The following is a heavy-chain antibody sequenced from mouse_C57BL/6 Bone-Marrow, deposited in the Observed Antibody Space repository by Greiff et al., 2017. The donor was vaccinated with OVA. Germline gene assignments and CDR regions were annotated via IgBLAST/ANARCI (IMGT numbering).Heavy chain of an antibody. CDR2: ISYDGSN. CDR1: GYSITSGYY. CDR3: ARERAYDYDDVFAY. J-gene: IGHJ3*01. Sequence: VQLKQSGPGLVKPSQSLSLTCSVTGYSITSGYYWNWIRQFPGNKLEWMGYISYDGSNNYNPSLKNRISITRDTSKNQFFLKLNSVTTEDTATYYCARERAYDYDDVFAYWGQGTLVTVSA. D-gene: IGHD2-4*01. V-gene: IGHV3-6*01.